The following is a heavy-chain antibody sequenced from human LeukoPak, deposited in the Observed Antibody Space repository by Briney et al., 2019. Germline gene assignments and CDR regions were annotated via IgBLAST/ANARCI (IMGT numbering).Heavy chain of an antibody. V-gene: IGHV1-2*06. Sequence: ASVKVSCKASGYTFTGYYMHWVRQAPGQGLEWMGRINPNSGGTNYAQKFQGRVTMTRDTSISTAYMELSRLRSDDTAVYYCARVIAVAGGFDPWGQGTLVTVSS. J-gene: IGHJ5*02. CDR3: ARVIAVAGGFDP. CDR1: GYTFTGYY. D-gene: IGHD6-19*01. CDR2: INPNSGGT.